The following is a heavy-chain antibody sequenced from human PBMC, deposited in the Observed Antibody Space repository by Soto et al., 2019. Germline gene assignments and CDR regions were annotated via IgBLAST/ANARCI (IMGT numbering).Heavy chain of an antibody. CDR2: IYYSGST. CDR1: GGSISSYY. CDR3: GKGSNNVVVTAIRPRWDDC. Sequence: SETLSLTCTVSGGSISSYYWSWIRQPPGKGLEWIGYIYYSGSTNYNPSLKSRVTISVDTSKNQFSLKLSSVTAADTAVYYCGKGSNNVVVTAIRPRWDDCWGQGTLVTVSS. J-gene: IGHJ4*02. V-gene: IGHV4-59*01. D-gene: IGHD2-21*02.